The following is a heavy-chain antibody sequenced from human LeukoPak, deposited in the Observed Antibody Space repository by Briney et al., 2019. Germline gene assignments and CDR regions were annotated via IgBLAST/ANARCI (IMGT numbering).Heavy chain of an antibody. CDR2: IWYDGSSK. V-gene: IGHV3-33*01. CDR1: GFTFSSYG. D-gene: IGHD4-17*01. CDR3: ARADDYGLYYFDY. J-gene: IGHJ4*02. Sequence: GGSLRLSCAASGFTFSSYGMHWVRQAPGKGLEWVAVIWYDGSSKYYADSVKGRFTISRDNSKNTLYLQMNSLRAEDTAVYYCARADDYGLYYFDYWGQGTLVTVSS.